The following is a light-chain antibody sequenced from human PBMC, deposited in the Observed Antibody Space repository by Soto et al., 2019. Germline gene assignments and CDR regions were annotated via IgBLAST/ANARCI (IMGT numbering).Light chain of an antibody. CDR3: QQANTFALT. CDR1: QDINKW. V-gene: IGKV1-12*01. Sequence: IQMTQSPSSVSASVGDRVTITCRASQDINKWLAWYQQRPGTAPKLLIYSASSLYTGVPSRFSGSGSGTDFTLTISSLQPEDFATYYCQQANTFALTFGGGTKVDIK. CDR2: SAS. J-gene: IGKJ4*01.